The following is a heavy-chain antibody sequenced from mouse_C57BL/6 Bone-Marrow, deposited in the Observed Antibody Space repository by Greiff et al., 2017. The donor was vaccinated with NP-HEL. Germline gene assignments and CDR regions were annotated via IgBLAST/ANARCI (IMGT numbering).Heavy chain of an antibody. CDR2: ISNGGGCT. D-gene: IGHD1-1*02. Sequence: EVQVVESGGGLVQPGGSLKLSCAASGFTFSDYYMYWVRQTPEKRLEWVAYISNGGGCTYYPDTVKGRFTISRDNSKNTLYLQMSRLQSDDTAMYYCAGHDRTTVVAFDFWGQGNTLTVSA. J-gene: IGHJ2*01. CDR3: AGHDRTTVVAFDF. V-gene: IGHV5-12*01. CDR1: GFTFSDYY.